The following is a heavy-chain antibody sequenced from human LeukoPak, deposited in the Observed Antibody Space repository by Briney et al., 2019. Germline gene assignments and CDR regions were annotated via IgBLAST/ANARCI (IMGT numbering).Heavy chain of an antibody. CDR1: GYTFSSYG. J-gene: IGHJ4*02. CDR3: AKDGRTNYDFWSGYYPPPYYFYY. V-gene: IGHV3-30*02. D-gene: IGHD3-3*01. CDR2: IRYDGSNK. Sequence: GGSLRLSCAASGYTFSSYGMHWVRQAPGKGLEWVAFIRYDGSNKYYADSVKGRFTISRDNSKNTLYLQMNRLRAEDTAVYYCAKDGRTNYDFWSGYYPPPYYFYYWGQGTLVTVSP.